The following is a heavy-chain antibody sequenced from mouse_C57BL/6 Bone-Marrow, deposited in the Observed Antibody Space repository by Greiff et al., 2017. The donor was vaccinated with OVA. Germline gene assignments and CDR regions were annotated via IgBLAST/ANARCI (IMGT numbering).Heavy chain of an antibody. CDR1: GYTFTSYG. V-gene: IGHV1-81*01. CDR3: ASWFAY. J-gene: IGHJ3*01. CDR2: IYPRSGNT. Sequence: VKLMESGAELARPGASVKLSCKASGYTFTSYGISWVKQRTGQGLEWIGEIYPRSGNTYYNEKFKGKATLTAEKSSSTAYMELRSLSSEDSAVYFCASWFAYWGQGTLVTVSA.